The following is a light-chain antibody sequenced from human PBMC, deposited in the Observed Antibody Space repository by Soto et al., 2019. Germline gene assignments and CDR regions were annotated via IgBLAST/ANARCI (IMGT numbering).Light chain of an antibody. Sequence: QSALTQPPSASGSPGQSVTISCTGTSSDVGAYDYVSWYQQYPGEAPKLLIFEVSQRPSGVPDRFSGSKSGNTTSLTVSGLRAEDEADYYCSPFADQSRVFGGGTKLTVL. J-gene: IGLJ3*02. V-gene: IGLV2-8*01. CDR1: SSDVGAYDY. CDR2: EVS. CDR3: SPFADQSRV.